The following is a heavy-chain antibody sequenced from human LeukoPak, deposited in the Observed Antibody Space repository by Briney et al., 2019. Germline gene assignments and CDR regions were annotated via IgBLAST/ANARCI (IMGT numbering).Heavy chain of an antibody. CDR1: GGSISSYY. V-gene: IGHV4-59*01. CDR3: ARVVDCSSTSCYSGYYYYGMDV. CDR2: IYYSGST. Sequence: SETLSLTCAVSGGSISSYYWSWIRQPPGKGLEWIGYIYYSGSTSYNPSLKSRVTISVDTSKNQFSLKLSSVTAADTAVYYCARVVDCSSTSCYSGYYYYGMDVWGQGTTVTVSS. J-gene: IGHJ6*02. D-gene: IGHD2-2*01.